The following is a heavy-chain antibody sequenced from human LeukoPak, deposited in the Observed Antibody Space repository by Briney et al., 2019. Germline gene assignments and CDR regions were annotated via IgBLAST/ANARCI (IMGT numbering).Heavy chain of an antibody. CDR2: MNPNSGNT. CDR1: GYTFTSYD. V-gene: IGHV1-8*01. Sequence: ASVKVSCKASGYTFTSYDINWVRQATGQGLEWMGWMNPNSGNTGYAQKFQGRVTMTRNTSISTAYMELSSLRSEDTAVYYCARSIWFGELLSGYFQHWGQGTLVTVSS. D-gene: IGHD3-10*01. J-gene: IGHJ1*01. CDR3: ARSIWFGELLSGYFQH.